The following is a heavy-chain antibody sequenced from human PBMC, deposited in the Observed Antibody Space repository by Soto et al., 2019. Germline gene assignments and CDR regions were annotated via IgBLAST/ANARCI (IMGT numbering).Heavy chain of an antibody. CDR2: IWYDGSNK. CDR3: ARDERRYCSSTSCYKVYD. J-gene: IGHJ4*02. V-gene: IGHV3-33*01. D-gene: IGHD2-2*02. Sequence: PGGSLRLSCAASGFTFSSYGMHWVRQAPGKGLEWVAVIWYDGSNKYYADSVKGRFTISRDNSKNTLYLQMNSLRAEDTAVYYCARDERRYCSSTSCYKVYDWGQGTLVTVSS. CDR1: GFTFSSYG.